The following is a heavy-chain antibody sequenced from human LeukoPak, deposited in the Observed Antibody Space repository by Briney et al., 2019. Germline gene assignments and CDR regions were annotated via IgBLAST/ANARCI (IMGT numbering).Heavy chain of an antibody. Sequence: PSETLSLTCAVYGGSFSGYYWSWIRQPPGEGLEWIGEINHSGSTNYNPSLKSRVTISVDTSKNQFSLKLSSVTAADTAVYYCARHRVRVRKPLYFDYWGQGTLVTVSS. CDR1: GGSFSGYY. J-gene: IGHJ4*02. CDR2: INHSGST. D-gene: IGHD3-10*01. CDR3: ARHRVRVRKPLYFDY. V-gene: IGHV4-34*01.